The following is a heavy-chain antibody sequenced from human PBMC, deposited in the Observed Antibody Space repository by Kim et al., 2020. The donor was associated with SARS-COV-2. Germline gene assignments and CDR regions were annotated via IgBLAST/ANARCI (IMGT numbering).Heavy chain of an antibody. J-gene: IGHJ3*02. CDR2: ISGSGGST. D-gene: IGHD3-22*01. CDR1: GFTFSSYA. CDR3: AKDLEITMIPSDDFDI. V-gene: IGHV3-23*01. Sequence: GGSLRLSCAASGFTFSSYAMSWVRQAPGKGLEWVSAISGSGGSTYYADSVKGRFTISRDNSKNTLYLQMNSLRAEDTAVYYCAKDLEITMIPSDDFDIWGQGTMVTVSS.